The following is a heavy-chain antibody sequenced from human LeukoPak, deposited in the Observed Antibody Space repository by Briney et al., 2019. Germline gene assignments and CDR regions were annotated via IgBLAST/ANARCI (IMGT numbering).Heavy chain of an antibody. CDR2: IYHSGST. V-gene: IGHV4-38-2*02. J-gene: IGHJ2*01. D-gene: IGHD2-21*01. Sequence: KPSETLSLTCTVSGYSISSGYYWGWIRQPPGKGLEWIGSIYHSGSTYYNPSLKSRVTISVDTSKNQFSLKLSSVTAADTAVYYCARSWGGSYWYFDLWGRGTLVTASS. CDR1: GYSISSGYY. CDR3: ARSWGGSYWYFDL.